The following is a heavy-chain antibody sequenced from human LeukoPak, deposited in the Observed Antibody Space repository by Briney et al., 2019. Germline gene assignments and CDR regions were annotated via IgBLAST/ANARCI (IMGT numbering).Heavy chain of an antibody. V-gene: IGHV4-39*07. J-gene: IGHJ4*02. D-gene: IGHD6-13*01. CDR2: VYYSGST. Sequence: SETLSLTCTVSGGSISSSTYYWGWIRQPPGKGLEWIGSVYYSGSTYYNPSLKSRVTISVDTSKNQFSLKLSSVTAADTALYYCASYSSSWYGFDYWGQGTLVTVSS. CDR1: GGSISSSTYY. CDR3: ASYSSSWYGFDY.